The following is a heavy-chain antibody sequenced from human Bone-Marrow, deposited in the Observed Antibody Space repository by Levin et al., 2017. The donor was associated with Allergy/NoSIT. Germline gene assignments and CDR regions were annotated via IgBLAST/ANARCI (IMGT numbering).Heavy chain of an antibody. Sequence: GESLKISCAASGFKIGSYGMHWVRQAPGKGLEWVAVISYDETNKYYADSVKGRFTVSRDNSKDTVDLQMDSLRPEDTAVYYCARAEGSRGIFGVVVYYYYHALDVWGQGTTVTVSS. CDR2: ISYDETNK. D-gene: IGHD3-3*01. CDR3: ARAEGSRGIFGVVVYYYYHALDV. CDR1: GFKIGSYG. J-gene: IGHJ6*02. V-gene: IGHV3-30*03.